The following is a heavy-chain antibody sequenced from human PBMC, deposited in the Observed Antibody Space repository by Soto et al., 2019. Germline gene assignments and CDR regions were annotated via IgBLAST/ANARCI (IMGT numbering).Heavy chain of an antibody. D-gene: IGHD6-19*01. J-gene: IGHJ4*02. CDR1: GFTFSSYA. Sequence: GGSLRLSCAASGFTFSSYAMGWVRQAPGKGLEWVSVIDYSGGTTYYEDSVKGRFTISRDNSKNTLFLQMNSLRAEDTAVYYCAKDATRTSGWYYFDYWGQGALVTGSS. CDR3: AKDATRTSGWYYFDY. CDR2: IDYSGGTT. V-gene: IGHV3-23*01.